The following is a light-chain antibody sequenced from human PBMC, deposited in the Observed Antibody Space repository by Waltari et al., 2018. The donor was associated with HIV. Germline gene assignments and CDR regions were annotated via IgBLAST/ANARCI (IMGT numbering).Light chain of an antibody. CDR1: TSNIRAGYD. CDR3: QSYDRSLSGSFV. Sequence: QSVLTQPPSVSGAPGPRVTIPFTGHTSNIRAGYDLPWSQHLPGTAPKLLIYGDRNRPSGVPDRFSASRSDTSASLAITGLQAEDEADYYCQSYDRSLSGSFVFGTGTKVTVL. CDR2: GDR. J-gene: IGLJ1*01. V-gene: IGLV1-40*01.